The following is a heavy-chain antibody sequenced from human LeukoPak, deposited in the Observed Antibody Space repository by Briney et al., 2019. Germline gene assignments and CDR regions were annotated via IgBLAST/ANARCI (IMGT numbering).Heavy chain of an antibody. CDR2: ISSSSRYI. D-gene: IGHD3-10*01. CDR1: GFTYNYYS. J-gene: IGHJ6*03. CDR3: ARDREEDYYMDV. V-gene: IGHV3-21*01. Sequence: PGGSLRLSCAASGFTYNYYSMNWVRQAPGKGLGWVSSISSSSRYIYYADSVKGRFTISRDNAKNSLYLQMNSLRAEDTAVYYCARDREEDYYMDVWGKGTTVTVSS.